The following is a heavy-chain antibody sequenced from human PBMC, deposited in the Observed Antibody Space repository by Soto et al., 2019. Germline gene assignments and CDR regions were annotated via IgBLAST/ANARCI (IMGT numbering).Heavy chain of an antibody. Sequence: PGGSLRLSCAASGFTFSSYWMSWVRQAPGKGLEWVANIKQDGSEKYYVDSVKGRFTISRDNAKNALYLQMNSLRAEDTAVYYCARDLSIAARPPPDHHFIFYYSYGMDVWGQGTTVTVSS. V-gene: IGHV3-7*05. D-gene: IGHD6-6*01. CDR1: GFTFSSYW. CDR3: ARDLSIAARPPPDHHFIFYYSYGMDV. CDR2: IKQDGSEK. J-gene: IGHJ6*02.